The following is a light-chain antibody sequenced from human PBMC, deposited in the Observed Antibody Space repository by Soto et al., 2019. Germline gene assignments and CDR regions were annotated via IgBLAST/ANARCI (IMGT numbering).Light chain of an antibody. J-gene: IGKJ1*01. Sequence: EIVLAQSPGTLSLSPGERATLSCRASQSVTNSFLAWYQQKPGQAPRLLIYGASSRATGIPDRFSGSGSGTDFTLTISSLQAEDVAVYYCQQHYSTLSWTFGQGTKVDIK. CDR2: GAS. CDR3: QQHYSTLSWT. CDR1: QSVTNSF. V-gene: IGKV3-20*01.